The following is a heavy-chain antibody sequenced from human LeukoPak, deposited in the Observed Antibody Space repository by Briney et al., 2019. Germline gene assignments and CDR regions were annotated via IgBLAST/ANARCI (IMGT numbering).Heavy chain of an antibody. CDR1: GFIFSHYW. CDR2: IKQDGSDK. V-gene: IGHV3-7*01. J-gene: IGHJ4*02. D-gene: IGHD1-26*01. CDR3: ARDQVGPED. Sequence: GGPLRLSCAASGFIFSHYWMSWVRQAPGKGLEWVANIKQDGSDKYYVDSVKGRFTISRDNAKNSLYLQMNSLRAEDTAVYYCARDQVGPEDWGQGTLVTVSS.